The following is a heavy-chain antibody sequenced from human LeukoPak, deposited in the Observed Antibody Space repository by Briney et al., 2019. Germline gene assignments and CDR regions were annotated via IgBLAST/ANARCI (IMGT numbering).Heavy chain of an antibody. CDR3: ARENGRGGWPLDY. V-gene: IGHV3-21*01. D-gene: IGHD6-19*01. CDR1: GFTFSSYS. CDR2: ISSSSSYI. Sequence: GGSLRLSCAASGFTFSSYSMNWVRQAPGKGLEWVSSISSSSSYIYYADSVKGRFTISRDNAKNSLYLQMNSLRAEDTAVYYCARENGRGGWPLDYWGQGTLVTVSS. J-gene: IGHJ4*02.